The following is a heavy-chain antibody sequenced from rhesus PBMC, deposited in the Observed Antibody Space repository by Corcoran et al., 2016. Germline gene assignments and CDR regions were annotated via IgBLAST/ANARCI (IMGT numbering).Heavy chain of an antibody. D-gene: IGHD6-31*01. Sequence: QVQLQESGPGLVKPSETLSLTCAVSGGSISDDYYWSWIRQLPGKGPEWVGYIYGSGGGTNYNPSLKNRVSISIDTSKNQFSLKLSAVTAADTAVYYCARYSSGWDFDDWGQGVLVTVS. V-gene: IGHV4-106*01. CDR1: GGSISDDYY. J-gene: IGHJ4*01. CDR3: ARYSSGWDFDD. CDR2: IYGSGGGT.